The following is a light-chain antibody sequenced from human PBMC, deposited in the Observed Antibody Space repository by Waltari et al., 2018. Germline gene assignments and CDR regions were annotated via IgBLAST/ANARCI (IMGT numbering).Light chain of an antibody. CDR2: GNN. J-gene: IGLJ3*02. Sequence: QSVLTQPPSMSGAPGQSVTISCTGSSSNTGAGHDVHWYQVFPGTAPKLLIYGNNNRPSGVPDRFSGSKSDTSASLAIGGLQAEDEADYYCQSFDIRLSGGVVFGGGTKVTVL. CDR3: QSFDIRLSGGVV. CDR1: SSNTGAGHD. V-gene: IGLV1-40*01.